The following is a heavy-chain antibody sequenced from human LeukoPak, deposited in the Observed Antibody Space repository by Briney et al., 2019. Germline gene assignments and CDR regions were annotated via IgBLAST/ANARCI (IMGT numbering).Heavy chain of an antibody. D-gene: IGHD4-17*01. CDR1: GVSISSSSYH. V-gene: IGHV4-39*07. CDR3: ARGGDTVTTFDYIDY. Sequence: SETLSLTCTVSGVSISSSSYHWDWIRQPPGKGLEWIGSIYDSGSTYYSPSLKSRVTISVDTSKNQFSLKLSSVTAADTAVYYCARGGDTVTTFDYIDYWGQGTLVTVSS. J-gene: IGHJ4*02. CDR2: IYDSGST.